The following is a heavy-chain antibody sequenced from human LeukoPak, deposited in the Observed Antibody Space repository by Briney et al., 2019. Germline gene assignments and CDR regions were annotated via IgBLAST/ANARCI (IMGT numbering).Heavy chain of an antibody. D-gene: IGHD1-14*01. CDR2: ISNTGSTI. V-gene: IGHV3-48*03. Sequence: PSGGSLRLSCAASGFTFSSYEMNWVRQAPGKGLEWVSYISNTGSTIYYADSVKGRLTISRDNAKNSLFLQVNSLRAEDTAIYYCARKTSRKNFDYWGQGTLVTVSS. CDR3: ARKTSRKNFDY. J-gene: IGHJ4*02. CDR1: GFTFSSYE.